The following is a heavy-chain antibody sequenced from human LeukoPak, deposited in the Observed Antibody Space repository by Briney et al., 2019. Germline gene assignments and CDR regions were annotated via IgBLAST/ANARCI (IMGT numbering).Heavy chain of an antibody. CDR2: IYYRENN. V-gene: IGHV4-59*01. J-gene: IGHJ4*02. CDR1: GFSISSYY. D-gene: IGHD3-22*01. CDR3: AGGNFYDSSGHPYHFHY. Sequence: PSETLSLTCTVSGFSISSYYWSWIRQPPGKGREWIGYIYYRENNNYNSSLKSRVTISEDTSKSQFSLNLTSVTAADTAVYYCAGGNFYDSSGHPYHFHYWGQGTLVTVPS.